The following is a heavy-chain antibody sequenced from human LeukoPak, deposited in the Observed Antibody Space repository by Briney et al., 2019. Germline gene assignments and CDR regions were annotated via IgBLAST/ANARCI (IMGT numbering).Heavy chain of an antibody. CDR3: VKDEWYGSSSYFDF. V-gene: IGHV3-23*01. Sequence: GGSLRHSCSASGFTFSSYWMSWVRQAPGKGLEWVSTISGGTSGTHYADSVRGRFTISRDNSKNTLYLHLNSLRADDTAVYYCVKDEWYGSSSYFDFWGQGTLVTVSS. CDR1: GFTFSSYW. D-gene: IGHD6-6*01. CDR2: ISGGTSGT. J-gene: IGHJ4*02.